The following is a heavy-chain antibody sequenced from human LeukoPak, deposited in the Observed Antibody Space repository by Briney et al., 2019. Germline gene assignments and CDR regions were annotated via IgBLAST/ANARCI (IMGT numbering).Heavy chain of an antibody. J-gene: IGHJ4*02. Sequence: SETLSPTCTVSGGSISSTNSYWGWIRQSPRTGLEWIGNIYSSGSSYYNPSLKSRVTISIDTSENQFSLKLTSVTAADTAVYYCARKREGPTTGIDYWGQGTLVTVSS. CDR1: GGSISSTNSY. CDR3: ARKREGPTTGIDY. V-gene: IGHV4-39*07. D-gene: IGHD1-26*01. CDR2: IYSSGSS.